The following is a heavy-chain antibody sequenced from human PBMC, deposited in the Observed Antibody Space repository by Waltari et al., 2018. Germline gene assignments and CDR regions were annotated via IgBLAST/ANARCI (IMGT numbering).Heavy chain of an antibody. CDR1: GCSLSPSGML. CDR2: IDWDDDK. J-gene: IGHJ3*02. D-gene: IGHD3-10*01. V-gene: IGHV2-70*04. Sequence: QVTLKESGPALVIPTQTLTLTCTFSGCSLSPSGMLESWFRQTPGKALEWLARIDWDDDKFYSTSQKTRLTISKYPSKTRVVLTMTNMDPVDTATYYCARTPGGVRAFDIWCQGTMVTVSS. CDR3: ARTPGGVRAFDI.